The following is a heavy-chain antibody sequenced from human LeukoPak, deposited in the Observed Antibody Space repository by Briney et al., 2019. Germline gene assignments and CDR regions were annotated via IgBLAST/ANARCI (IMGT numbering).Heavy chain of an antibody. CDR2: IYYSGST. Sequence: SETLSLTCTVSGGSISSSSYYWGWIRQPPGKGLGWIGSIYYSGSTSYNPSLKSRVTISVDTSKNQFSLKLNSVTAADPAVYYCARSKLLWFGGVNSGFDYWGQGTLVTVSS. CDR3: ARSKLLWFGGVNSGFDY. CDR1: GGSISSSSYY. J-gene: IGHJ4*02. V-gene: IGHV4-39*07. D-gene: IGHD3-10*01.